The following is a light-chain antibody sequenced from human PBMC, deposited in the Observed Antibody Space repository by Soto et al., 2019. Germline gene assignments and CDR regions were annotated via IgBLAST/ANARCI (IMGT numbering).Light chain of an antibody. V-gene: IGKV3-20*01. CDR1: QSVSSY. J-gene: IGKJ5*01. CDR3: QQYGSSPSIT. Sequence: EIVLTQSPATLSLSPGERATLSCRASQSVSSYLAWYQQKPGQAPRLLIYDASSRATGIPDRFSGSGSGTDFTLTIGRLEPEDFAVYYCQQYGSSPSITFGQGTRLEIK. CDR2: DAS.